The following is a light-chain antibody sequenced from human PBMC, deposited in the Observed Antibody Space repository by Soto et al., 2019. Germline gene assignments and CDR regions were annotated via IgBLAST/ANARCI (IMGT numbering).Light chain of an antibody. CDR2: EVS. CDR3: SSYAGSNTVV. CDR1: SSDVGGYNY. Sequence: QSALTQPPSASGSPGQSVTISCTGTSSDVGGYNYVSWYQQHPGKAPKLMIYEVSKRPSGVPDRFSGSKSGNTASLTVSGLQADDEAYYYCSSYAGSNTVVFGGGTKVTVL. J-gene: IGLJ2*01. V-gene: IGLV2-8*01.